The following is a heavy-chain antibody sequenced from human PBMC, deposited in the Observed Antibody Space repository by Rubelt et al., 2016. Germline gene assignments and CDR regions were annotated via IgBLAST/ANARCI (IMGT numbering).Heavy chain of an antibody. Sequence: GREWVSYISSSSTIYYADSVKGRFTISRDNAKNSLYLQMNSLRAEDTAVYYCARENGYYLHYYYYYMDVWGKGTTVTVSS. D-gene: IGHD5-18*01. CDR2: ISSSSTI. CDR3: ARENGYYLHYYYYYMDV. J-gene: IGHJ6*03. V-gene: IGHV3-69-1*01.